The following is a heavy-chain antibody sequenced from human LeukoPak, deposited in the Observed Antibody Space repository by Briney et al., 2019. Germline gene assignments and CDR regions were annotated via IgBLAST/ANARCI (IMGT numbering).Heavy chain of an antibody. D-gene: IGHD6-6*01. CDR1: GFTFSTYV. CDR2: TSSDGRSK. J-gene: IGHJ4*02. CDR3: ARDLVSYSSSPLH. Sequence: GGSLRLSCAASGFTFSTYVMHWVRQAPGKGLEWVAVTSSDGRSKHYADSVKGRFTISTDSSKSTLYLQMNSLTPEDTAVYYCARDLVSYSSSPLHWGQGTLVTVSS. V-gene: IGHV3-30*04.